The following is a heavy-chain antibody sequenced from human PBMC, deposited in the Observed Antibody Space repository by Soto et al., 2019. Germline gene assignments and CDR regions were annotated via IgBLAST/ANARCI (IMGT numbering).Heavy chain of an antibody. J-gene: IGHJ4*02. CDR3: ARLRYDYDSSGYFDY. Sequence: SETLSLTCTVSGGSISSSSYYWGWIRQPPGKGLEWIGSIYYSGSTYYNPSLKSRVTISVDTSKNQFSLKLSSVTAADTAVYYCARLRYDYDSSGYFDYWGQGTPVTVSS. CDR1: GGSISSSSYY. V-gene: IGHV4-39*01. CDR2: IYYSGST. D-gene: IGHD3-22*01.